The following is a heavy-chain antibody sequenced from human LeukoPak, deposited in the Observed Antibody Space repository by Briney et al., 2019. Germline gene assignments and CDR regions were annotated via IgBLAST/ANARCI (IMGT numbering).Heavy chain of an antibody. CDR1: GGSVSSRIHY. Sequence: SETLSLTCTVSGGSVSSRIHYWGWIRQPPGKGLEWIGSIYSTGSTYYNASLKSRVTISVDTSKNQFSLKLSSVTAADTAVYYCAADYSGNYHVEFDYWGQGTLVTVSS. CDR3: AADYSGNYHVEFDY. D-gene: IGHD1-26*01. V-gene: IGHV4-39*07. J-gene: IGHJ4*02. CDR2: IYSTGST.